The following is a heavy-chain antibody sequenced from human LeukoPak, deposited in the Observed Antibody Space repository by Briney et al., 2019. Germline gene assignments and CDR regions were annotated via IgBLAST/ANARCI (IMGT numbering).Heavy chain of an antibody. D-gene: IGHD2-2*02. J-gene: IGHJ5*02. CDR2: IIPILGIA. V-gene: IGHV1-69*04. Sequence: SVKVSCKASGGTFSSYAISWVRQAPGQGLEWMGRIIPILGIANYAQKFQGRVTITADKSTSTAYMELSSLRSEDTAVYYCARSYCSSISCHNRFDPWGQGTLVTVSS. CDR1: GGTFSSYA. CDR3: ARSYCSSISCHNRFDP.